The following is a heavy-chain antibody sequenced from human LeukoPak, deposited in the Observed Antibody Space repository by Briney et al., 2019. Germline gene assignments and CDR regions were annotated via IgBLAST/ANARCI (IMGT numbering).Heavy chain of an antibody. D-gene: IGHD3-10*01. CDR3: ARVGSMVRGVIGDYNWFDP. CDR2: MNPNSGNT. Sequence: ASVTVSCKASGYTFTSYDINWVRQATGQGLEWMGWMNPNSGNTGYAQKFQGRVTMTRNTSISTAYMELSSLRSEDTAVYYCARVGSMVRGVIGDYNWFDPWGQGTLVTVSS. V-gene: IGHV1-8*01. CDR1: GYTFTSYD. J-gene: IGHJ5*02.